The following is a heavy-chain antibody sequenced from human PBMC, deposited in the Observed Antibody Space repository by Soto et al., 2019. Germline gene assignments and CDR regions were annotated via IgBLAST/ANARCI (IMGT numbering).Heavy chain of an antibody. CDR2: ISYDGSNK. D-gene: IGHD3-22*01. CDR1: GFTFSSYG. V-gene: IGHV3-30*18. CDR3: AKLPWSSSGFIWAGEDY. J-gene: IGHJ4*02. Sequence: PGGSLRLSCAASGFTFSSYGMHWVRQAPGKGLEWVAVISYDGSNKYYADSVKGRFTISRDNSKNTLYLQMNSLRAEDTAVYYCAKLPWSSSGFIWAGEDYWGQGTLVTVSS.